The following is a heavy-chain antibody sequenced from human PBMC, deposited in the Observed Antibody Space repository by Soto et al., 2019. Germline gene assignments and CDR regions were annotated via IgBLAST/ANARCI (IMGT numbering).Heavy chain of an antibody. CDR1: GYTFTRYY. CDR2: INPNSGGT. CDR3: ARTREYSSSSDP. Sequence: GASVKVSCKASGYTFTRYYMHWVRQAPGQGLEWMGWINPNSGGTNYAQKFQGWVTMTTDTSTTTAYMELRSLRSDDTAVYYCARTREYSSSSDPCGQGTLVTXSS. D-gene: IGHD6-6*01. J-gene: IGHJ5*02. V-gene: IGHV1-2*04.